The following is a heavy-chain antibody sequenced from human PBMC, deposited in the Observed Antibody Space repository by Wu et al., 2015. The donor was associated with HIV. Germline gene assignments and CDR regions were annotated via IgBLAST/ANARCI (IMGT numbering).Heavy chain of an antibody. D-gene: IGHD2-2*01. J-gene: IGHJ5*02. CDR2: ISAYNGNT. Sequence: QVQLVQSGAEVKKPGSSVKVSCKASGGTFSSYAISWVRQAPGQGLEWMGWISAYNGNTNYAQKLQGRVTMTTDTSTSTAYMELRSLRSDDTAVYYCARGGKGYCSSTSCRQGNWFDPGPRDPGHRLL. V-gene: IGHV1-18*01. CDR1: GGTFSSYA. CDR3: ARGGKGYCSSTSCRQGNWFDP.